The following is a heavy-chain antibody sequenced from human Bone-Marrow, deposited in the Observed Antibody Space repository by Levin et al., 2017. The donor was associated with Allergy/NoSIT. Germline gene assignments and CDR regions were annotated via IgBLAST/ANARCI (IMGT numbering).Heavy chain of an antibody. CDR1: EFIVSSNY. D-gene: IGHD5-12*01. V-gene: IGHV3-66*01. CDR3: VARSNGMDV. Sequence: PGGSLRLSCAASEFIVSSNYMSWARQAPGKGLDWVSVIYSGGRAYYADSVKGRFTISRDNSKNTLYLQMNSLRAEDTAVYYCVARSNGMDVWGQGTTVTVSS. J-gene: IGHJ6*02. CDR2: IYSGGRA.